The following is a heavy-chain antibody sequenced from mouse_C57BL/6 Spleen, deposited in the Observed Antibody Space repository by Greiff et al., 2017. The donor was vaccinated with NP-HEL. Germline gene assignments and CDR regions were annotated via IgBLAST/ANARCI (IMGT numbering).Heavy chain of an antibody. J-gene: IGHJ1*03. CDR3: ANFYRDV. V-gene: IGHV1-80*01. CDR2: ISPGDGDT. Sequence: QVQLQQSGAELVKPGASVKISCKASGYAFSSYWLNWVTQRPGTGLACIGQISPGDGDTNYNGKFKGKATLTADKSSSPAFMQLSSLTSDDSAVFFCANFYRDVWGTGTTVTVSS. D-gene: IGHD1-1*01. CDR1: GYAFSSYW.